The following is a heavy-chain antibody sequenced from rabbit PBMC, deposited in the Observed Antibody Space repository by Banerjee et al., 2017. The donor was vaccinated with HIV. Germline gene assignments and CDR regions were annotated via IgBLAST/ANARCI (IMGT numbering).Heavy chain of an antibody. Sequence: QEQLEESGGDLVKPEGSLTLTCTASGFSFSSSHWICWVRQAPGKGPEWIACIYNGDGSTYYASWVNGRFSISRSTSLNTVTLQMTSLTAADTATYFCARGAGGSVTRLDLRGPGTLVTVS. CDR1: GFSFSSSHW. CDR3: ARGAGGSVTRLDL. J-gene: IGHJ3*01. CDR2: IYNGDGST. D-gene: IGHD8-1*01. V-gene: IGHV1S47*01.